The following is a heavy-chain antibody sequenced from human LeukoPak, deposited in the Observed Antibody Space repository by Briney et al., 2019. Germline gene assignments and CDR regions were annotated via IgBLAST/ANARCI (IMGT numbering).Heavy chain of an antibody. J-gene: IGHJ4*02. V-gene: IGHV3-23*01. CDR3: AKDTVAARSGLDY. CDR1: GFTFSSYA. D-gene: IGHD6-6*01. CDR2: ISGSGGST. Sequence: GGSLRLSCAASGFTFSSYAMSWVRQASGKGLEWVSVISGSGGSTYYADSVKGRFTISRDNSKNTLYLQMNSLRAEDTAVYYCAKDTVAARSGLDYWGQGTLVTVSS.